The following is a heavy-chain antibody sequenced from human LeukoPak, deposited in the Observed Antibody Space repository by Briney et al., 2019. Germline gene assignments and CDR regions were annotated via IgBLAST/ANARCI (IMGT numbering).Heavy chain of an antibody. CDR2: ISSSSSYI. CDR3: AGLYSSGWYAP. V-gene: IGHV3-21*01. J-gene: IGHJ5*02. CDR1: GFTFSSHN. D-gene: IGHD6-19*01. Sequence: GGSLRLSCTASGFTFSSHNMNWVRQAPGKGLEWVSSISSSSSYIYYADSVKGRFTISRDNAENSLYLQMNSLRAEDTAVYYCAGLYSSGWYAPWGQGSLVTVSS.